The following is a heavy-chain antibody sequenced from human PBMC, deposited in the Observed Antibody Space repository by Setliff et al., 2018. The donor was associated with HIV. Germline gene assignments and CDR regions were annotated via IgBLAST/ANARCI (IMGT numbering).Heavy chain of an antibody. CDR1: GGSFSSGNYY. CDR3: ARQSSNTWSWFDP. V-gene: IGHV4-39*01. J-gene: IGHJ5*02. Sequence: PSETLSLTCTVSGGSFSSGNYYWAWIRQPPGEGLEWIGGTSYSGTTYYNPSLKSRVTMSVDTSKNQFSLNLIFVTAADTAVYYCARQSSNTWSWFDPWGQGTLVTVSS. D-gene: IGHD6-13*01. CDR2: TSYSGTT.